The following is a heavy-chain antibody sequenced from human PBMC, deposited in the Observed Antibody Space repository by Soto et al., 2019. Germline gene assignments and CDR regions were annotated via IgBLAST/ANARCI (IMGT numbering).Heavy chain of an antibody. D-gene: IGHD1-1*01. J-gene: IGHJ5*02. CDR1: GFTFSSYS. V-gene: IGHV3-48*02. CDR3: ARLEVNWFDP. CDR2: ISSSSSTI. Sequence: GGSLRLSCAASGFTFSSYSMNWVRQAPGKGLEWVSYISSSSSTIYYADSVKGRFTISRDNAKNSLNLQMDRLRDEDTAVYYCARLEVNWFDPWGQGXLVTVPS.